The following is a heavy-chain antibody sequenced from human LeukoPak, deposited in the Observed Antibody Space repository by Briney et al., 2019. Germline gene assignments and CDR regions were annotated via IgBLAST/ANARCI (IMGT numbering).Heavy chain of an antibody. CDR1: GFTFSSSA. V-gene: IGHV3-23*01. J-gene: IGHJ4*02. D-gene: IGHD6-19*01. Sequence: GGSLRLSCAASGFTFSSSAMTWVRQAPGKGLEWVSAITGSGTSTYYADSVKGRFTISRDNSKSTLNLQMNSLRAEDTAVYYCAKDQGSAYWGQGTLVTVSS. CDR2: ITGSGTST. CDR3: AKDQGSAY.